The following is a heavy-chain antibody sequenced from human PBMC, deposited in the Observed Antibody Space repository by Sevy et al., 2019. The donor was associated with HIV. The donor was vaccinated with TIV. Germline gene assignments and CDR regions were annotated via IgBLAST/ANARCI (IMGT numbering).Heavy chain of an antibody. D-gene: IGHD3-22*01. CDR3: ALAAQVTMKVAGGFFEY. J-gene: IGHJ4*02. CDR1: GGTFSRYP. V-gene: IGHV1-69*13. Sequence: ASVKVSCKASGGTFSRYPFSWVRQAPGQGLEWLRGIISIFGPTNYAQKFQGRVTVTADESTSTAYMELSSLRSEDTGVYYCALAAQVTMKVAGGFFEYWGKGTRVTVSS. CDR2: IISIFGPT.